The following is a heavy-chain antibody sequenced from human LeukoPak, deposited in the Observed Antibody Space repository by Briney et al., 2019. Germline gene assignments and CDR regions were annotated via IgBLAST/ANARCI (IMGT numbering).Heavy chain of an antibody. CDR3: AKDFRVRGIVYYYMDV. CDR2: ISSSNSTM. D-gene: IGHD3-10*01. Sequence: GGSLTLSCAASGFTFSTHSMNWVRQAPGKGLEWVSYISSSNSTMHYADSVKGRFSISRDNVKNLLYLQMHSLRADDTAVYYCAKDFRVRGIVYYYMDVWGKGTAVTVS. V-gene: IGHV3-48*01. CDR1: GFTFSTHS. J-gene: IGHJ6*03.